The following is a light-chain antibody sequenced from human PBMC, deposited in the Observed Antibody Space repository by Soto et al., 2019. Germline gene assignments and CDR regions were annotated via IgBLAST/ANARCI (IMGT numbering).Light chain of an antibody. CDR2: QGS. Sequence: DIQLTQSPSSLSASVGDRVTITCRASRSISNSLAWYQQRPGKAPKHLIYQGSTLQREVSSRFSGSGSATDFTLTISRLQPDDFATYYCQQYDSYPLTFGGGTRVDIK. CDR1: RSISNS. CDR3: QQYDSYPLT. J-gene: IGKJ4*01. V-gene: IGKV1-5*03.